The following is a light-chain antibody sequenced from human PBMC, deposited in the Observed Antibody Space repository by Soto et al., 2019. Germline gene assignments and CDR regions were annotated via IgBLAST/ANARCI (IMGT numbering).Light chain of an antibody. J-gene: IGKJ1*01. CDR1: QTIASGY. Sequence: EIVLTQSPGTLSLSPGERATLSCRASQTIASGYVAWYQRKPGQAPRLLIYAASSRATGIADRFRGSGSGRDFTLTISRLEPEDFAVYYCHQYGSSAWTFGQGTKVDIK. V-gene: IGKV3-20*01. CDR3: HQYGSSAWT. CDR2: AAS.